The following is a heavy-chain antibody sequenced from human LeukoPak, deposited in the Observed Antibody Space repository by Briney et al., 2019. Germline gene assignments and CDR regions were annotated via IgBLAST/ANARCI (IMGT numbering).Heavy chain of an antibody. V-gene: IGHV3-30*18. CDR2: ISYDGSNK. J-gene: IGHJ4*02. D-gene: IGHD5-18*01. Sequence: AGGSLRFSCAASGFTFSSYGMHWVRQAPGKGLDWEAVISYDGSNKYYADSVKGRFTISRDNSKNTLYLQMNSLRAEDTAVYYCAKDLKERGYSYGDYWGQGTPVTVSS. CDR3: AKDLKERGYSYGDY. CDR1: GFTFSSYG.